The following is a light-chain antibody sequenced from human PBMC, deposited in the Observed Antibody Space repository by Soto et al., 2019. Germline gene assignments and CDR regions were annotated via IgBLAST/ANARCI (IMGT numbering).Light chain of an antibody. CDR2: DDS. CDR1: NIASKN. V-gene: IGLV3-21*02. CDR3: QMWDSSSDQGL. Sequence: SYELTQPPSVSVAPGQTATITCGGDNIASKNVHWYQQKPGQAPVLVVYDDSDRPSGIPERFSGSNSGNTATLTISSVEAGDEADYYCQMWDSSSDQGLFGGGTQLTVL. J-gene: IGLJ3*02.